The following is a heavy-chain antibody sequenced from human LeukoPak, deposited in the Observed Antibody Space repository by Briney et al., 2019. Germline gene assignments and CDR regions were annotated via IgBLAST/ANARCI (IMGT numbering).Heavy chain of an antibody. D-gene: IGHD2-15*01. J-gene: IGHJ5*02. V-gene: IGHV1-2*02. CDR2: INPNSGGT. Sequence: ASVKVSSKASGYTFTGYYMHWVRQAPGQGLEWMGWINPNSGGTNYAQKFQGRVTMTRDTSISTAYMELSRLRSDDTAVYYCARDLSCSGGSCYDWFDPWGQGTLVTVSS. CDR1: GYTFTGYY. CDR3: ARDLSCSGGSCYDWFDP.